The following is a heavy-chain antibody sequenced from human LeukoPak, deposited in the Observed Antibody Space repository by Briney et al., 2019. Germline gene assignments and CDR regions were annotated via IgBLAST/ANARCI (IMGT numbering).Heavy chain of an antibody. D-gene: IGHD2-2*01. V-gene: IGHV4-59*01. CDR3: ARIVSTSGKGMDV. Sequence: SETLSLTCTVSGGSISSYYWSWIRQPPGKGLEWIGYIYYSGSTNYNPSLKSRVTISVDTSKNQFSLKLSSVTAADTAVYYCARIVSTSGKGMDVWGKGTTVTISS. J-gene: IGHJ6*04. CDR2: IYYSGST. CDR1: GGSISSYY.